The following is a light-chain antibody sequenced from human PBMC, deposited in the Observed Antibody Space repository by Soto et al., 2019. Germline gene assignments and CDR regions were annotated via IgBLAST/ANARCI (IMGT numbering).Light chain of an antibody. J-gene: IGLJ1*01. V-gene: IGLV2-14*01. Sequence: QSALAQPASVSGSPGQSITISCTGTSGFVGGYNYVSWYQQHPGKAPKLMIYEVSNRPSGVSNRFSGSKSGNTASLTISGLQAEDEADYYCSSYTSSSTLLYVFGTGTKV. CDR1: SGFVGGYNY. CDR2: EVS. CDR3: SSYTSSSTLLYV.